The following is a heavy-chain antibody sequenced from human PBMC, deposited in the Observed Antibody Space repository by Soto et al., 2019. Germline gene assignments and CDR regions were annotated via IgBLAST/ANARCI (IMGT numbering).Heavy chain of an antibody. CDR2: MNGDGTST. D-gene: IGHD3-3*01. V-gene: IGHV3-74*01. CDR1: GFSFNYYW. CDR3: AREAYDFWSGHYDYAMDV. Sequence: EVQLVESGGGLVQPGGSLRLSCAASGFSFNYYWMHWVRQVPGKGLVWVSRMNGDGTSTDYADSVKGRFTISRDNAKNTLYLQMNSLRAEDTAVYYCAREAYDFWSGHYDYAMDVWGQGTTVTVSS. J-gene: IGHJ6*02.